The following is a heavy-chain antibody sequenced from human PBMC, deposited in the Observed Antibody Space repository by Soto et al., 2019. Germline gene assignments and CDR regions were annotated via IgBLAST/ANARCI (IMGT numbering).Heavy chain of an antibody. J-gene: IGHJ6*02. CDR1: GDSVSSNRAA. D-gene: IGHD3-22*01. Sequence: PSQTLSLTCDISGDSVSSNRAAWNWIRQSPSRDLEWLGRTYYRSKWYNDYAESVKSRITINPDTSKNQFSLQLKYVTPEDTAVYYCTRVKGGDSSGFYSRYFYYGMDVWGQGTTVTVSS. CDR2: TYYRSKWYN. CDR3: TRVKGGDSSGFYSRYFYYGMDV. V-gene: IGHV6-1*01.